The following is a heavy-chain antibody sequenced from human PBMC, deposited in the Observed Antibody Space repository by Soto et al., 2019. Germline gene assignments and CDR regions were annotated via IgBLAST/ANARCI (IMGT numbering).Heavy chain of an antibody. Sequence: QVHLVQSGAEVKKPGASVKVSCKGSGYTFTSYGITWVRQAPGQGLEWMGWISAHNGNTDYAQKLQGRVTVTRDTSATTAYMELRCLRSDDTALYYCSRGWYGDYWGQGALVTVSS. CDR2: ISAHNGNT. V-gene: IGHV1-18*01. CDR3: SRGWYGDY. J-gene: IGHJ4*02. D-gene: IGHD2-15*01. CDR1: GYTFTSYG.